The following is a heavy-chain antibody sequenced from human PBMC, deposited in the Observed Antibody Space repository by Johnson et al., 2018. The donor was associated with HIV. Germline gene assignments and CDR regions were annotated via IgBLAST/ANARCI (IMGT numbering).Heavy chain of an antibody. D-gene: IGHD6-19*01. Sequence: QVQVVESGGGVVQPGRSLRLSCAASRFTFSSYAMHWVRQAPGKGLEWVAVISYDGSKKYYADSVKGRFTISRDNSKNTLYLQMNSLRAEDTAVYYCARGEGSGWHLAGAFDIWGQGTMVTVSS. J-gene: IGHJ3*02. V-gene: IGHV3-30*14. CDR3: ARGEGSGWHLAGAFDI. CDR2: ISYDGSKK. CDR1: RFTFSSYA.